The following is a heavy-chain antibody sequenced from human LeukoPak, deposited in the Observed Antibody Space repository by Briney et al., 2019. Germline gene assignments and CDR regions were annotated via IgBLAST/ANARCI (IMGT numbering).Heavy chain of an antibody. CDR3: ARVVSFYSGSYFDAFDI. CDR2: INPNSGGT. CDR1: GYTFTGYY. Sequence: GASVKVSCKASGYTFTGYYMHWVRQAPGQGLEWMGWINPNSGGTDYAQKFQGRVTMTRDTSISTAYMELSRLRSDDTAVYYCARVVSFYSGSYFDAFDIWGQGTMVTVSS. D-gene: IGHD1-26*01. J-gene: IGHJ3*02. V-gene: IGHV1-2*02.